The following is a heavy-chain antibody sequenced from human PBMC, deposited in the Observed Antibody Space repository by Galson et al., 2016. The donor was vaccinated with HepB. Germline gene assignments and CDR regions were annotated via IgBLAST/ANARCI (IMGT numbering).Heavy chain of an antibody. CDR2: LSSSSRTI. V-gene: IGHV3-48*04. Sequence: SLRLSCAASGFTFSSYSMNWVRQAPGKGLEWLSYLSSSSRTIYYAASVKGRFTISRDNAKNSLYLQMNSLRAEDTAVYYCAGDETYCSGGSCYDGQLFDYWCQGTLVTVSS. CDR1: GFTFSSYS. D-gene: IGHD2-15*01. CDR3: AGDETYCSGGSCYDGQLFDY. J-gene: IGHJ4*02.